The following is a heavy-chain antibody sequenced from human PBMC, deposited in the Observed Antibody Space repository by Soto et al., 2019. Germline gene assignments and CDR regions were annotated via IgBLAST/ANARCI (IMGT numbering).Heavy chain of an antibody. D-gene: IGHD6-6*01. Sequence: GGSLRLSCAASGFTFSSYAMSWVRQAPGKGLEWVSAISGSGGSTYYADSVKGRFTISRDNSKNTLYLQMNSLRAEDTAVYYCAKAIAARPYYYYGMDVWGQGTTVTVSS. CDR3: AKAIAARPYYYYGMDV. CDR1: GFTFSSYA. V-gene: IGHV3-23*01. J-gene: IGHJ6*02. CDR2: ISGSGGST.